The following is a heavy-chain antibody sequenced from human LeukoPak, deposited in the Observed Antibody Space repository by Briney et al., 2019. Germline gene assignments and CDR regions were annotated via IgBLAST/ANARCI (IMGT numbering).Heavy chain of an antibody. CDR2: IKQDGSEK. CDR1: GLTFSSYW. D-gene: IGHD1-26*01. CDR3: ARDRGGGSYAYYYYMDV. V-gene: IGHV3-7*01. J-gene: IGHJ6*03. Sequence: GGSLRLSCAASGLTFSSYWMSWVRQAPGKGLGWVANIKQDGSEKYYVDSVKGRFTISRDNAKNSLYLQMNSPRAEDTAVYYCARDRGGGSYAYYYYMDVWGKGTTVTVSS.